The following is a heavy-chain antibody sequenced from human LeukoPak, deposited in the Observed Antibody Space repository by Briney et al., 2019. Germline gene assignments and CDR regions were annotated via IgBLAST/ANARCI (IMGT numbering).Heavy chain of an antibody. V-gene: IGHV3-23*01. CDR3: ARDFSITMVRGGKKNAFDI. D-gene: IGHD3-10*01. J-gene: IGHJ3*02. Sequence: GGSLRLSCAASGFTFSIYAMSWVRQAPGKGLEWASGISGSGGSTYYADSVKGRFTISRDNSKKTLYLQMNSLRAEDTAVYYCARDFSITMVRGGKKNAFDIWGQGTMVTVSS. CDR2: ISGSGGST. CDR1: GFTFSIYA.